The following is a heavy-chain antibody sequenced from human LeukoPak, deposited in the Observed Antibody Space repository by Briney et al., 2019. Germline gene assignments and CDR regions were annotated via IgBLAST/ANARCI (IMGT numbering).Heavy chain of an antibody. J-gene: IGHJ4*02. Sequence: GRPLRLSCAASGFTFNSYSMHWVRQAPGKGLEWVAVISYDGSNKYYADSVKGRFTISRDNSKNTLYLQMNSLRTEDTAVFYCARQAARPYDYWGQGTLVTVSS. CDR3: ARQAARPYDY. D-gene: IGHD6-6*01. V-gene: IGHV3-30-3*01. CDR1: GFTFNSYS. CDR2: ISYDGSNK.